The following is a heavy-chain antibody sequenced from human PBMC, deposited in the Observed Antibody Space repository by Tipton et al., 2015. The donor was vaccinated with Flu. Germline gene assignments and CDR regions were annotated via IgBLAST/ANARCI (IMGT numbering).Heavy chain of an antibody. V-gene: IGHV4-31*03. CDR3: ARVDLHAFDI. CDR1: GGSISSGGYY. Sequence: LRLSCTVSGGSISSGGYYWSWIRQHPGKGLEWIGYIYYSGSTYYNPSLKSRVTISVDTSKNQFSLKLSSVTAADTAVYYCARVDLHAFDIWGQGTMVTVSS. J-gene: IGHJ3*02. CDR2: IYYSGST. D-gene: IGHD5/OR15-5a*01.